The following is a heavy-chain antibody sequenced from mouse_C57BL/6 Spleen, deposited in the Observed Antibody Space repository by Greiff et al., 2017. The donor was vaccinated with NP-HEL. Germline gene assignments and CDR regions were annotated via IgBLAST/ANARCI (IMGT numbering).Heavy chain of an antibody. V-gene: IGHV14-1*01. J-gene: IGHJ4*01. Sequence: EVQLQQSGAELVRPGASVKLSCTASGFNIKDYYMHWVKQRPEQGLEWIGRIDPEDGDTEYAPKFQGKATMTADTSSNTAYLQLSSLTSEDTAVYYCATFYYGNYPYALDYWGQGTSVTVSS. D-gene: IGHD2-1*01. CDR3: ATFYYGNYPYALDY. CDR1: GFNIKDYY. CDR2: IDPEDGDT.